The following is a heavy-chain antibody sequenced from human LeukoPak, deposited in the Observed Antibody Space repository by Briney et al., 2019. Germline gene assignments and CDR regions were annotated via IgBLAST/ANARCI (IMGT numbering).Heavy chain of an antibody. CDR1: GFTFSSYE. D-gene: IGHD3-10*01. V-gene: IGHV3-48*03. CDR2: ITSSGRII. CDR3: ASTGGYGSGTYDYYYFGMDV. Sequence: PGGSLRLSCAASGFTFSSYEVNWVRQAPGKGLEWVAYITSSGRIIYYADSVKGRFTISRDNAKNSLYLQMNSLRAEDTAVYYCASTGGYGSGTYDYYYFGMDVWGQGTTVTVSS. J-gene: IGHJ6*02.